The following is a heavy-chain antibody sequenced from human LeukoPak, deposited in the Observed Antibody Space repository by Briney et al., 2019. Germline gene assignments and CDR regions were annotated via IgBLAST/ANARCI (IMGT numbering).Heavy chain of an antibody. CDR3: ARDSLNAELRSRWFDP. J-gene: IGHJ5*02. Sequence: GASVKVSCKASGYTFTSYGISWVRQAPGQGLEWMGWISAYNGNTNYVQKLQGRVTMTTDTSTSTAYMELRSLRSDDTAVYYCARDSLNAELRSRWFDPWGQGTLVTVSS. D-gene: IGHD1-7*01. V-gene: IGHV1-18*01. CDR2: ISAYNGNT. CDR1: GYTFTSYG.